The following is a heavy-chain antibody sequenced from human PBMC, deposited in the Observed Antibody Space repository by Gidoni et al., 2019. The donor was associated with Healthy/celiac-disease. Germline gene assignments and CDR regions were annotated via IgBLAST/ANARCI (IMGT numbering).Heavy chain of an antibody. CDR2: IKQDGSEK. V-gene: IGHV3-7*01. D-gene: IGHD6-6*01. CDR1: GFTFSSYW. Sequence: EVQLVESGGGLVQPGGSLRLSCAASGFTFSSYWMIWVRQAPGKGLEWVANIKQDGSEKYYVDSVKGRFTISRDNAKNSLYLQMNSLRAEDTAVYYCARDPVSSIAARPANYYYYYGMDVWGQGTTVTVSS. J-gene: IGHJ6*02. CDR3: ARDPVSSIAARPANYYYYYGMDV.